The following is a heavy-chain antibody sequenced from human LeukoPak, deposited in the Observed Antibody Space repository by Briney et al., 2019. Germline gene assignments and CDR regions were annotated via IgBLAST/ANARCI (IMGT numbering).Heavy chain of an antibody. CDR3: AKDRGGYGYNHPPPY. J-gene: IGHJ4*02. CDR1: GFTFSLFS. V-gene: IGHV3-23*01. CDR2: ITGSGGST. D-gene: IGHD5-24*01. Sequence: PGGSLRLSCAASGFTFSLFSMSWVRQAPGKGLEWVSTITGSGGSTYYAGSVKGRFTISRDNSENTLFLLMNSLRAEDTAVYYCAKDRGGYGYNHPPPYWGQGTLVTVSS.